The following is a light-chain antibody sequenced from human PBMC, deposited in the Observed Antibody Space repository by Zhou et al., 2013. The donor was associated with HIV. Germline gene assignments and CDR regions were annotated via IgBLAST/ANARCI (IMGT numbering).Light chain of an antibody. CDR2: DTS. CDR3: QQRSNWPMCS. V-gene: IGKV3-11*02. CDR1: QNVFSN. Sequence: EVVMTQSPSTLSVSPGERVTLSCRASQNVFSNLAWYQQKPGQAPSLLIYDTSTRATGVPARFSGSGSGRDFTLTISRLEPEDFAVYYCQQRSNWPMCSFGQGTKLEIK. J-gene: IGKJ2*04.